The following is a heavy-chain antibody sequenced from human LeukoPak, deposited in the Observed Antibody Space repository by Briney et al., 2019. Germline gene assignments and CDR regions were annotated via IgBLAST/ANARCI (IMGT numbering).Heavy chain of an antibody. D-gene: IGHD3-10*01. CDR1: GFTFSNAW. CDR3: TTDPRVLLWLGELFFDY. J-gene: IGHJ4*02. Sequence: GGSLRLSCAASGFTFSNAWMSWVRQAPGKGLEWVGRIKSKTDGGTTDYAAPVKGRFTISRDDSKNTLYLQMNSLKTEDTAVYYCTTDPRVLLWLGELFFDYWGQGTLVTVSS. CDR2: IKSKTDGGTT. V-gene: IGHV3-15*01.